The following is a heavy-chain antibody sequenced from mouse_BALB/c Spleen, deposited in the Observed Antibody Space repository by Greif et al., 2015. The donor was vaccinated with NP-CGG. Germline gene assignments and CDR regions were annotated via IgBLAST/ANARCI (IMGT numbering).Heavy chain of an antibody. CDR1: GFTFSDYY. D-gene: IGHD2-3*01. J-gene: IGHJ4*01. CDR3: ARHDGYYVGAMDY. CDR2: ISNGGGST. V-gene: IGHV5-12*02. Sequence: EVMLVESGGGLVQPGGSLKLSCATSGFTFSDYYMYWVRQTPEKRLEWVAYISNGGGSTYYPDTVKGRFTISRDNAKNTLYLQMSRLKSEDTAMYYCARHDGYYVGAMDYWGQGTSVTVSS.